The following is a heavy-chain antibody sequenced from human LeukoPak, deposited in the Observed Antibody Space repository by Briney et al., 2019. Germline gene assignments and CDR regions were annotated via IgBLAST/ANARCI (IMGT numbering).Heavy chain of an antibody. CDR3: ARPHSSGLDY. J-gene: IGHJ4*02. D-gene: IGHD6-19*01. Sequence: PSETLSLTCAVSGGSISSRNWWSWVRQPPGKGLEWIGEINHSGSTNYNPSLKSRVTISVDTSKNQFSLKLSSVTAADTAVYYCARPHSSGLDYWGQGTLVTVSS. CDR1: GGSISSRNW. V-gene: IGHV4-4*02. CDR2: INHSGST.